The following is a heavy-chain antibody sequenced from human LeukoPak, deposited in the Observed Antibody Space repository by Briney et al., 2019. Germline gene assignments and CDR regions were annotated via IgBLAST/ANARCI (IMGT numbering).Heavy chain of an antibody. CDR3: ARLFTNTVFDY. J-gene: IGHJ4*02. Sequence: PSETLSLTCAVSGASITTYYCSWVRQPPGKGLEWIGSIYYNVKTHFNPSLKSRVTISVDTSKNQLSLKLSSVTAADTAVYYCARLFTNTVFDYWGQGTLVTVSS. CDR1: GASITTYY. V-gene: IGHV4-59*01. D-gene: IGHD5-12*01. CDR2: IYYNVKT.